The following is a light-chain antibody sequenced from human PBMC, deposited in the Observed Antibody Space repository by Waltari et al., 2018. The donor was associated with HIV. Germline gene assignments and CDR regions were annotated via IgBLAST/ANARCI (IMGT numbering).Light chain of an antibody. CDR3: SSYTGSSSVV. CDR2: EVS. V-gene: IGLV2-14*01. Sequence: QSALTQPASVSGSPGQSITISCTGASSDVGGYNYVSWYQQHPGKAPKLMIYEVSNRPPGVSNRFSGSKSGNTASLTISGLRAEDEADYYCSSYTGSSSVVFGGGTKLTVL. J-gene: IGLJ3*02. CDR1: SSDVGGYNY.